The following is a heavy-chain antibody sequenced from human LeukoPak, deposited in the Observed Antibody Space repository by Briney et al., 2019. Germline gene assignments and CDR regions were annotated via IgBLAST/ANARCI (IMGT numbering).Heavy chain of an antibody. D-gene: IGHD4-17*01. CDR3: ARHGDYGNYFYYGLDV. CDR1: GGSISNYY. J-gene: IGHJ6*02. V-gene: IGHV4-59*08. Sequence: SETLSLTCTVSGGSISNYYWSWIRQPPGEGLEWIGYIYYSGSTNYNPSLKSRVTISVDTSKEQFSLKLSSVTAADTAVYYCARHGDYGNYFYYGLDVWGQGTTVTVPS. CDR2: IYYSGST.